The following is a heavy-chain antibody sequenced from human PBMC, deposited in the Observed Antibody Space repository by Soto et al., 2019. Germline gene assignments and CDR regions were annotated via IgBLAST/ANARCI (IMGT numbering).Heavy chain of an antibody. CDR2: ISAYNGNT. J-gene: IGHJ6*03. CDR3: AREVGMGYYYYMDV. CDR1: GYTFTSYG. V-gene: IGHV1-18*01. D-gene: IGHD1-26*01. Sequence: AASVKVSCKASGYTFTSYGISWVRQAPGQGLEWMGWISAYNGNTNYAQKLQGRVTMTTDTSTSTAYMELRSLRSDDTAVYYCAREVGMGYYYYMDVWGKGTTVTVSS.